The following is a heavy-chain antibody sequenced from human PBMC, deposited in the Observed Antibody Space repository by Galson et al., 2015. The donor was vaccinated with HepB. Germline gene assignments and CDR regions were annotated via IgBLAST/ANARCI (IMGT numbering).Heavy chain of an antibody. CDR1: GFTFSSYA. V-gene: IGHV3-23*01. Sequence: SLRLSCAASGFTFSSYAMSWVRQAPGKGLEWVSAISGSGGSTYYADSVKGRFTISRDNSKNTLYLQMNSLRAEDTAVYYCARDFSYCSGGSCYSGALDYWGQGTLVTVSS. J-gene: IGHJ4*02. CDR2: ISGSGGST. D-gene: IGHD2-15*01. CDR3: ARDFSYCSGGSCYSGALDY.